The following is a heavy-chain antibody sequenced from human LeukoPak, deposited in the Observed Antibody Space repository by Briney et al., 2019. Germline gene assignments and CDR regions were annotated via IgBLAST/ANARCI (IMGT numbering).Heavy chain of an antibody. Sequence: KPSETLSLTCTVSGDSIRSYYWSWIRQPPGKGLVWIGYIYYSGSTNYNPSLKSRVTISLDTSKNQFSLKLNSVTAADTAVYYCATNYAVAGPYYFDYWGQGTLISVSS. CDR2: IYYSGST. V-gene: IGHV4-59*01. D-gene: IGHD6-19*01. CDR1: GDSIRSYY. CDR3: ATNYAVAGPYYFDY. J-gene: IGHJ4*02.